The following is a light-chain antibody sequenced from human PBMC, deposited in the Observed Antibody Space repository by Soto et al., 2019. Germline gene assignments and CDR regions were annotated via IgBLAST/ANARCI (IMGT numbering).Light chain of an antibody. CDR3: GTWDSSLSSFGL. J-gene: IGLJ3*02. CDR2: ENN. CDR1: SSNIGNNY. Sequence: QSVLTQPPSVSAAPGQKVTISCSGSSSNIGNNYVSWYQQLPGTAPKLLIYENNKRPSGIPDRFYGSKSGTSATLGITGLQAGDEADYYCGTWDSSLSSFGLFGGGTKLTVL. V-gene: IGLV1-51*02.